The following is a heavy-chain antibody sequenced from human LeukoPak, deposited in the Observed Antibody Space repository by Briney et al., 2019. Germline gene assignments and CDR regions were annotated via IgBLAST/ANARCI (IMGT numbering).Heavy chain of an antibody. CDR2: ISAYNGNT. D-gene: IGHD3-10*01. Sequence: GASVTVSCKPSGYTFTSYAISWLRQAPGQGLEWMGWISAYNGNTNYAQKLQGRVTMTTDTSTSTAYMELRSLRSDDTAVYYCARGDYYGSGTYYKKTVDYWGQGTLVTVSS. J-gene: IGHJ4*02. V-gene: IGHV1-18*01. CDR3: ARGDYYGSGTYYKKTVDY. CDR1: GYTFTSYA.